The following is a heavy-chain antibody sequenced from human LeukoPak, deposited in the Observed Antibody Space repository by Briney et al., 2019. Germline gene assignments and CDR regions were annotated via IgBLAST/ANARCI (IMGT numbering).Heavy chain of an antibody. CDR2: LNHRGST. CDR1: GGSFSGYY. CDR3: ARGGIMITFGGVIVPLPLDY. Sequence: SETLSLTCAVYGGSFSGYYWSWIRQPPGKGLEGIGELNHRGSTNYNPSLKSRVTISVDTSKKQFSLKLSSVTAADTAVYYCARGGIMITFGGVIVPLPLDYWGQGTLVTVSS. J-gene: IGHJ4*02. D-gene: IGHD3-16*02. V-gene: IGHV4-34*01.